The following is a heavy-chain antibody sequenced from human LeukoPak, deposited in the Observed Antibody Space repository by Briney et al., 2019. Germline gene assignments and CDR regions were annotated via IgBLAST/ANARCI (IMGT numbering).Heavy chain of an antibody. D-gene: IGHD6-19*01. CDR1: GFTFSSYG. CDR3: AKGYSSGPSDY. Sequence: PGGSLRLSCAASGFTFSSYGMHWVRQAPGKGLEWVAVIWYDGSNKYYADSVKGRFTISRDNSKNTLYLQMNSLRAEDTAVYYCAKGYSSGPSDYWGQGTLVTVSS. CDR2: IWYDGSNK. J-gene: IGHJ4*02. V-gene: IGHV3-33*06.